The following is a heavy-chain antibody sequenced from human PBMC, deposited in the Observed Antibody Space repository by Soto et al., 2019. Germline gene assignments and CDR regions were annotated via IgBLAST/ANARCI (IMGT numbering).Heavy chain of an antibody. CDR1: GGTFSSYT. V-gene: IGHV1-69*02. D-gene: IGHD3-10*01. J-gene: IGHJ5*02. CDR2: IIPVPGIA. CDR3: ACVELMSGTCEDGAVYYCASMNGGYGYVAPLSES. Sequence: QVQLVQSGAEVKKPGSSVKVSCKASGGTFSSYTISWVRQAPGQGLEWMGRIIPVPGIAKYAQKFQGRITTVHHVTNPGHTVQCRLNIAGHNPASSACVELMSGTCEDGAVYYCASMNGGYGYVAPLSESWGQGTLVPVSS.